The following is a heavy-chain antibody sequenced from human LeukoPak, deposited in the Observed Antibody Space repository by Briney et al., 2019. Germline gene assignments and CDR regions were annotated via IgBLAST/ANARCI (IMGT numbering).Heavy chain of an antibody. V-gene: IGHV3-23*01. CDR3: ARDLLWFGESSVG. CDR2: ISGNGYST. J-gene: IGHJ4*02. Sequence: AGGSLGLSCAASGFTFDRYSMNWVRQAPGRGLEWVSTISGNGYSTFYADSVKGRFTISRDNSNNTLYLQMNALRADDAALYYCARDLLWFGESSVGWGQGSLVTVSS. D-gene: IGHD3-10*01. CDR1: GFTFDRYS.